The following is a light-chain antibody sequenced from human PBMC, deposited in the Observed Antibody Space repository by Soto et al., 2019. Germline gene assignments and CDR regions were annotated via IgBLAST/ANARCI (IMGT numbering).Light chain of an antibody. V-gene: IGKV3-15*01. CDR3: QQYGSWPTT. J-gene: IGKJ1*01. CDR2: GAS. Sequence: EIVMPQSPVTLSVLPWERATLSRRASEIAGATVAWYHQRPGQAPRLLISGASTRATGVPARFSASGSGTDFTLTITSLQPEDFAVYCCQQYGSWPTTFGQGTKVDIK. CDR1: EIAGAT.